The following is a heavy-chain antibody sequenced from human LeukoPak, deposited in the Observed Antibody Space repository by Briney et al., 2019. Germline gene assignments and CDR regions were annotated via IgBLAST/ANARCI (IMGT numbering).Heavy chain of an antibody. J-gene: IGHJ4*02. Sequence: GASVKVSCKASGYTFTSYDINWVRQGTGQGLEWMGWVNPNSGNTGYAQKFQGRVTITRNTSISTAYMELSSLRSEDTAVYYCATHYDFWSGYGYWGQGTLVTVSS. D-gene: IGHD3-3*01. CDR1: GYTFTSYD. CDR3: ATHYDFWSGYGY. V-gene: IGHV1-8*03. CDR2: VNPNSGNT.